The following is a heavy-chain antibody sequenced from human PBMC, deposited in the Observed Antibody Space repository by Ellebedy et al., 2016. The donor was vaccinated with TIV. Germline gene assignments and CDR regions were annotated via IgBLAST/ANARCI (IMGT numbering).Heavy chain of an antibody. V-gene: IGHV4-59*01. CDR1: GGSITSYY. Sequence: MPSETLSLTCTVSGGSITSYYWSWIRQPPGKGLEWIGNIYYSGNADYNPSLKSRVTISVDTSKNQFSLKLTSVTAADTAVYYCARDPNRAFDIWGQGTVVTVSS. CDR3: ARDPNRAFDI. CDR2: IYYSGNA. D-gene: IGHD1-14*01. J-gene: IGHJ3*02.